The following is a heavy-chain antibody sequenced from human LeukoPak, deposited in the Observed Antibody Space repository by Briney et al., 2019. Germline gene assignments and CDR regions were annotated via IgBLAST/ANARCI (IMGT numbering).Heavy chain of an antibody. V-gene: IGHV3-30*03. CDR3: ARDRNDYGDHVADY. D-gene: IGHD4-17*01. CDR2: ISYDGSNK. CDR1: GFTFSSYG. J-gene: IGHJ4*02. Sequence: GRSLRLSCAASGFTFSSYGMHWVRQAPGKGLEWVAVISYDGSNKYYADSVKGRFTISRDNSKNTLYLQMNSLRAEDTAVYYCARDRNDYGDHVADYWGQGTLVTVSS.